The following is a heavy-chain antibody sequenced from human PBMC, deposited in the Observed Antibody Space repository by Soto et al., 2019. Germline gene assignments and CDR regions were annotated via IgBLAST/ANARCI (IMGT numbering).Heavy chain of an antibody. CDR2: ISAYNGNT. J-gene: IGHJ4*02. CDR3: AATITMVRGVIPDLFDY. D-gene: IGHD3-10*01. CDR1: GYTFTSYG. V-gene: IGHV1-18*01. Sequence: GASVKVSCKASGYTFTSYGISWVRQAPGQGLEWMGWISAYNGNTNYAQKLQGRVTMTTDTSTSTAYMELRSLRSDDTAVYYCAATITMVRGVIPDLFDYWGQGTLVTVSS.